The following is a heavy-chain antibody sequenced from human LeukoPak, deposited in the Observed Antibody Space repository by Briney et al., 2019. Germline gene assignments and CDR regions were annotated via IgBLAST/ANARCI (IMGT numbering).Heavy chain of an antibody. CDR2: IYYSGST. CDR3: ARVTGYRIEDYFDY. V-gene: IGHV4-59*01. Sequence: PSETLSLTCTVSGGSISSYYWSWIRQHPGKGLEWIGYIYYSGSTNYNPSLKSRVTISVETSKNKFSLKLRSVTAADTAVYYCARVTGYRIEDYFDYWGQGTLVTVSS. J-gene: IGHJ4*02. CDR1: GGSISSYY. D-gene: IGHD6-13*01.